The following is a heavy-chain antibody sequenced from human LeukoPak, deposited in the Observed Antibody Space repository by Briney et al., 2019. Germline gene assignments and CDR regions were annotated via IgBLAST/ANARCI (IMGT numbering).Heavy chain of an antibody. V-gene: IGHV3-23*01. CDR3: AKGHYGDYVASDH. CDR1: GFSFSTYG. J-gene: IGHJ4*02. D-gene: IGHD4-17*01. Sequence: GGSLRLSCSASGFSFSTYGMSWVRQAPGKGLEWVSTVTGAGSSTYYADSVKGRFTISRDNSKNTLYLQMNSLRAEDTAVYYCAKGHYGDYVASDHWGQGTLVTVSS. CDR2: VTGAGSST.